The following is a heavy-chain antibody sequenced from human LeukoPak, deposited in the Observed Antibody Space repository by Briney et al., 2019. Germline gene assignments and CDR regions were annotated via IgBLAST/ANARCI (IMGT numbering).Heavy chain of an antibody. CDR2: INEDGSTT. CDR1: GFTFSRNW. J-gene: IGHJ4*02. Sequence: GGSLRLSCAASGFTFSRNWMHWVRQAPGKGLVWVSRINEDGSTTNYADSVKGRSTIFRDNAKNTLYLQMNSLRAEDTAVYYCVRDLGGRSGHWGQGTLVTVSS. CDR3: VRDLGGRSGH. V-gene: IGHV3-74*01. D-gene: IGHD1-26*01.